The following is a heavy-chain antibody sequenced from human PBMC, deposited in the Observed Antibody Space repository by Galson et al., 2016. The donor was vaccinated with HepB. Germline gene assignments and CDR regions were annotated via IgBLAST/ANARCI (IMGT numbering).Heavy chain of an antibody. CDR1: GFSLSTRGVG. CDR3: AHTGPPRPADDYRPWSFDL. V-gene: IGHV2-5*02. J-gene: IGHJ2*01. CDR2: VYWDDHK. Sequence: PALVKPTQTLTLTCTFSGFSLSTRGVGVGWIRQPPGKALEWFALVYWDDHKRYSPSLQSRLTITKDTSKNQVVLTMTNMDPVVTATYYCAHTGPPRPADDYRPWSFDLWGRGTLVTGAS. D-gene: IGHD4-11*01.